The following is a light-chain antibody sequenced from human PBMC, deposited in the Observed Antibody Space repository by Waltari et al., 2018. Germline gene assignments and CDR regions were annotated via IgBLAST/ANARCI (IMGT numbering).Light chain of an antibody. V-gene: IGLV2-23*02. CDR2: EVS. CDR3: CSYAGHSTYV. J-gene: IGLJ1*01. Sequence: QSALTQPASVSGSPGQSITISCTGTSSDVGNYNLVSWYQQHLGKAPKLMIYEVSQRPAGVSKRFSGSKSGNTASLTISGLQPEDETDYYCCSYAGHSTYVFGTGTKVTVL. CDR1: SSDVGNYNL.